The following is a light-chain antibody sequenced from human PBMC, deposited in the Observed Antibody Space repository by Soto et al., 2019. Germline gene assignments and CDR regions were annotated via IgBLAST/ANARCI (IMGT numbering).Light chain of an antibody. V-gene: IGLV2-14*01. Sequence: QSVLTQPASVPGSPGQSITISCTGTSSDIGGYNYVSWYQQYPGKAPKLMIFGVSDRPSGVSNRFSGSKSGTTASLTISGLQAEDEADYYCSSYKTSSTVVVFGGGTKLTVL. CDR3: SSYKTSSTVVV. J-gene: IGLJ2*01. CDR1: SSDIGGYNY. CDR2: GVS.